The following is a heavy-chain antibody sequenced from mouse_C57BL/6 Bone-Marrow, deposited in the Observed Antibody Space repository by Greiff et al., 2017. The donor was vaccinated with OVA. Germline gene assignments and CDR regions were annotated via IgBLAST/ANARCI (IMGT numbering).Heavy chain of an antibody. V-gene: IGHV1-63*01. J-gene: IGHJ1*03. D-gene: IGHD2-3*01. Sequence: VQLQQSGAELVRPGTSVKMSCKASGYTFTNYWIGWAKQRPGHGLEWIGDIYPGGGYTNYNEKFKGKATLTAEKSSSTAYMQFSSLTSEDSAIYYCARWLLEYFDVWGTGTTVTVSS. CDR1: GYTFTNYW. CDR2: IYPGGGYT. CDR3: ARWLLEYFDV.